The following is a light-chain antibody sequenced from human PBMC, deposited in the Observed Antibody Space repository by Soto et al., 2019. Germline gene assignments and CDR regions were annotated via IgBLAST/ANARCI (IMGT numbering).Light chain of an antibody. CDR2: DVS. CDR1: SSDIGAYAH. CDR3: SSFTATGTYV. J-gene: IGLJ1*01. V-gene: IGLV2-14*03. Sequence: QSALTQPASVSGSPGQSITISCIGTSSDIGAYAHVSWYQHHPGKAPKVMIYDVSKRPSGISNRFFGSKSGNTASLTISGLQAEDESDYYCSSFTATGTYVFGTGTKLTVL.